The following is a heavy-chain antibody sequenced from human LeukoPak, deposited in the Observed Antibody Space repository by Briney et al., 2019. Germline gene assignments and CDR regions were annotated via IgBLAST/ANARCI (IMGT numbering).Heavy chain of an antibody. V-gene: IGHV3-23*01. J-gene: IGHJ4*02. CDR3: AKDRQWLVRRGNSFDY. CDR1: GFTFSNYV. Sequence: PGGSLRLSCAASGFTFSNYVMSWVRQAPGKGLECISGSGGSTYYADSVKGRFTISRDNSKNTLYLQMNSLRTEDTAVYYCAKDRQWLVRRGNSFDYWGQGTLVTVSS. CDR2: ISGSGGST. D-gene: IGHD6-19*01.